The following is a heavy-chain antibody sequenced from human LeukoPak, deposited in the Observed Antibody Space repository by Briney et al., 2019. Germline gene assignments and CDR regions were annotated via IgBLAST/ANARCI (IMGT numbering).Heavy chain of an antibody. CDR2: INPNSGGT. D-gene: IGHD6-19*01. J-gene: IGHJ4*02. CDR1: GYTFTGYY. Sequence: AASVTVSCTASGYTFTGYYMHWVRQAPGQGLEWMGRINPNSGGTNYAQKFQGRVTMTRDTSISTAYMELSRLRSDDTAVYYCARAYSSGWYGPEVGIDYWGQGTLVTVSS. V-gene: IGHV1-2*06. CDR3: ARAYSSGWYGPEVGIDY.